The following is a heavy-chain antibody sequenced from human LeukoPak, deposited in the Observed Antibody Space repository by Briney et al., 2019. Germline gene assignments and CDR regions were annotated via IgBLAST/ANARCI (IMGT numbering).Heavy chain of an antibody. Sequence: PSETLSLTCALSGYSISSGYYWGWIRQPPGKGLEWIGSIYHSGSTYYNPSLKSRVTISVDTSKNQFSLKLSSVTAADTAVYYCAIDSSGYFDAFDIWGQGTMVTVSS. CDR3: AIDSSGYFDAFDI. V-gene: IGHV4-38-2*02. CDR2: IYHSGST. CDR1: GYSISSGYY. D-gene: IGHD3-22*01. J-gene: IGHJ3*02.